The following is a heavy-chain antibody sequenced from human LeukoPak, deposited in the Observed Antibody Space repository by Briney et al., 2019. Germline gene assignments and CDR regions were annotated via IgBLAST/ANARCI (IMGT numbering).Heavy chain of an antibody. CDR2: IIPIFGTA. D-gene: IGHD3-10*01. CDR1: GGTFSSYA. J-gene: IGHJ4*02. Sequence: GASVKVSCKAYGGTFSSYAISWVRQAPGQGLEWMGGIIPIFGTANYAQKFQGRVTITADESTSTAYMELSSLRSEDTAVYYCARGAGKYIDSSLDYWGQGTLVTVSS. V-gene: IGHV1-69*13. CDR3: ARGAGKYIDSSLDY.